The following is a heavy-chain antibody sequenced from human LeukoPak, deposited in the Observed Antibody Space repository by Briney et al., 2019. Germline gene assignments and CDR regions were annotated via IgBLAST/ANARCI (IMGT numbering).Heavy chain of an antibody. CDR3: ARGISSGWYGAFDI. V-gene: IGHV4-4*07. CDR1: GGSISSYY. D-gene: IGHD6-19*01. CDR2: IYTSGST. Sequence: SETLSLTCTVSGGSISSYYWSWIRQPAGKGLEWIGRIYTSGSTNYNPSLKSRVTMSVDTSKNQFSLKLSSVTAADTAVYYCARGISSGWYGAFDIWGQGTMVTDSS. J-gene: IGHJ3*02.